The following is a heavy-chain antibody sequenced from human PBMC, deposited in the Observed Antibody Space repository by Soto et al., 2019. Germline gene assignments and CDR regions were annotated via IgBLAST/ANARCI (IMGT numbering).Heavy chain of an antibody. CDR3: AKDDIVLVSPAPNTPHYGMDV. CDR1: GGSISSGDYY. CDR2: IYYSGST. J-gene: IGHJ6*02. Sequence: VSGGSISSGDYYWSWIRQPPGKGLEWIGYIYYSGSTYYNPSLKSRVTISVDTSRNTLYLQMNSLRVEDTAVYYCAKDDIVLVSPAPNTPHYGMDVWGQGTAVTVSS. V-gene: IGHV4-30-4*01. D-gene: IGHD2-2*01.